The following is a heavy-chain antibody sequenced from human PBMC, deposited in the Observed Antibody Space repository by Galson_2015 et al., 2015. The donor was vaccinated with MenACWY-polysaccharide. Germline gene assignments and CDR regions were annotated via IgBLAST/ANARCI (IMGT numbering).Heavy chain of an antibody. CDR1: GFTFSSYA. CDR3: AKDTGPGEYAYSWGTFDI. Sequence: SLRLCCAASGFTFSSYAMSWVGQAPGTGLEWVSGVSASGGGTVYTDSAKGRFTMPRDNSKRSLYLQMNSLRAEDTAVYYCAKDTGPGEYAYSWGTFDIWGRGTVVTVSS. CDR2: VSASGGGT. J-gene: IGHJ3*02. V-gene: IGHV3-23*01. D-gene: IGHD3-10*01.